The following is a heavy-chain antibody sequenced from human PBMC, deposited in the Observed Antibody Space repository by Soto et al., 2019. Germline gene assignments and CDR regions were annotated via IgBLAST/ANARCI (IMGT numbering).Heavy chain of an antibody. D-gene: IGHD6-13*01. CDR1: GYTFTSYG. V-gene: IGHV1-18*01. CDR3: ARGPDSSSSGY. Sequence: ASVKVSCQASGYTFTSYGIRWVRQTPGQGLAWMGWISAYNGNTNYAQKLQGRVTMTTDTSTSTAYMELMSLRSNDTAVYYCARGPDSSSSGYWGQGTLVTVSS. J-gene: IGHJ4*02. CDR2: ISAYNGNT.